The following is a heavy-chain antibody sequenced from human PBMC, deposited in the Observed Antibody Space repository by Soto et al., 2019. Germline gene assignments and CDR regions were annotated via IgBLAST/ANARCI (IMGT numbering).Heavy chain of an antibody. CDR1: GYTFTSYA. CDR2: ISAYNGNT. J-gene: IGHJ5*02. D-gene: IGHD6-13*01. CDR3: ARSSGSSWMFYSFDP. V-gene: IGHV1-18*01. Sequence: QVQLVQSGAEVKKPGASVKVSCKASGYTFTSYAISWVRQAPGQGLEWMGWISAYNGNTNYAQKLQGRVTMTTDTSTSTASMELRSLRSDDTALYYCARSSGSSWMFYSFDPWGQGTLVTVSS.